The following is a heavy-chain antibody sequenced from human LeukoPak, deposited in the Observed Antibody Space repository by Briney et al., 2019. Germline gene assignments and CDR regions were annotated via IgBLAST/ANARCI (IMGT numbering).Heavy chain of an antibody. D-gene: IGHD3-10*01. J-gene: IGHJ4*01. CDR1: GGSFSAYY. CDR3: ARVNGGSGGPDFDY. V-gene: IGHV4-34*01. CDR2: INHRGST. Sequence: SETLSLTCAVYGGSFSAYYWSWIRQPPGKGLEWIGEINHRGSTNYNPSLKSRVTIAVDTSKKQFSLKLNSVTAADTAVYYCARVNGGSGGPDFDYWGHGTLVTVSS.